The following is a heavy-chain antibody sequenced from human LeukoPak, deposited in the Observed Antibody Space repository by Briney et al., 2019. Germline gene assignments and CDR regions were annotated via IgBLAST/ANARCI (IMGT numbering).Heavy chain of an antibody. CDR2: ISSSSSYI. J-gene: IGHJ6*03. V-gene: IGHV3-21*01. CDR1: GFTFSSYS. D-gene: IGHD2-2*01. Sequence: PGGSLRLSCAASGFTFSSYSMNWVRQAPGKGLEWVSSISSSSSYIYYADSVKGRFTISRDNAKNSLYLQMNSLRAEDTAVYYCARDYGVPAASSYYYYMDVWDKGTTVTVSS. CDR3: ARDYGVPAASSYYYYMDV.